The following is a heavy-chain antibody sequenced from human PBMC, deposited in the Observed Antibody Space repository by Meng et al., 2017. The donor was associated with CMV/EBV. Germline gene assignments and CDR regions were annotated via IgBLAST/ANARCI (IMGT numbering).Heavy chain of an antibody. D-gene: IGHD3-3*01. J-gene: IGHJ3*02. CDR3: GRPDYDFWSGYWPDAFDI. Sequence: GESLKISCTASGFTFGDYAMSWVRQAPGKGLEWVGFISSKAYGGTTEYAASVKGRFTISRDDSKNIDYLQMNSLKTEDTAVYYCGRPDYDFWSGYWPDAFDIWGQGTMVTVSS. CDR2: ISSKAYGGTT. V-gene: IGHV3-49*04. CDR1: GFTFGDYA.